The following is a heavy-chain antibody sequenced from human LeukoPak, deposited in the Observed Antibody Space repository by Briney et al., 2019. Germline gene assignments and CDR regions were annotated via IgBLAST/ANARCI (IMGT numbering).Heavy chain of an antibody. Sequence: GESLNISCKASGYDFTDYWIGWVRQPPGKGLEWMGIMYPGDSEVRYSPSFEGQVTFSADKSINTAYLQWSSLKASDNGIYYCARQNARLQLWTHDPFDMWGQGTMVTVSS. CDR2: MYPGDSEV. D-gene: IGHD5-18*01. CDR3: ARQNARLQLWTHDPFDM. CDR1: GYDFTDYW. J-gene: IGHJ3*02. V-gene: IGHV5-51*01.